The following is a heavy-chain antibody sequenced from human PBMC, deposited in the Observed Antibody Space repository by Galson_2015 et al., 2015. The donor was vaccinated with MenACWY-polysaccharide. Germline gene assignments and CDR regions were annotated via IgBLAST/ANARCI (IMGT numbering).Heavy chain of an antibody. CDR3: AKDQDLKGYCTSTSCKGAEY. J-gene: IGHJ4*02. Sequence: SLRLSCAASGFTFSNYAMSWARQAPGKGLEWVSGISGSGGSTYYADSVKGRFTISRDNSKNTLYVQMNSLRAEDTAVYYCAKDQDLKGYCTSTSCKGAEYWGQGTLVTVYS. V-gene: IGHV3-23*01. CDR2: ISGSGGST. D-gene: IGHD2-2*01. CDR1: GFTFSNYA.